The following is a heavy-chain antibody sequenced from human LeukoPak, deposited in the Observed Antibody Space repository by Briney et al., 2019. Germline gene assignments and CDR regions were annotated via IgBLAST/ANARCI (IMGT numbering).Heavy chain of an antibody. J-gene: IGHJ5*02. CDR3: ASIGIVGATRNWFDP. CDR1: GGTFSSYG. D-gene: IGHD1-26*01. Sequence: SVKVSCKASGGTFSSYGISWVRQAPGQGLEWMGGIIPIFGTANYAQKFQGRVTITADESTSTAYMELSSLRSEDTAVYYCASIGIVGATRNWFDPWGQGTLVTVSS. CDR2: IIPIFGTA. V-gene: IGHV1-69*13.